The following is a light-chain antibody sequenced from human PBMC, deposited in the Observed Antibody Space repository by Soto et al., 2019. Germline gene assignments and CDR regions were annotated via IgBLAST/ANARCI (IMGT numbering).Light chain of an antibody. V-gene: IGKV3-20*01. CDR3: QQYGSSPFT. CDR1: QSVSSTY. Sequence: IVLTQSPGTLSLSPGERATISCRASQSVSSTYLAWYQQKPGQAPRLLIYEASSRPTGVPDRFSGSGSGTDFTLTISRLQPEDFAAYYCQQYGSSPFTFGQGTQLEIK. CDR2: EAS. J-gene: IGKJ5*01.